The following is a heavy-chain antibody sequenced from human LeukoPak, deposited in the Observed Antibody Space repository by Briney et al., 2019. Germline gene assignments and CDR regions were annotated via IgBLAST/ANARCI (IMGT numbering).Heavy chain of an antibody. CDR1: GFTFSSYA. CDR2: ISPSGGIT. Sequence: GGSLRLSCAASGFTFSSYAMNWVCQAPGKGLEWVSGISPSGGITHYTDSVRGRFTISRDNSKNTVSLQMNSLRGEDTAVYYCAKDDAWGRYKDWGQGTLVTVSS. J-gene: IGHJ1*01. CDR3: AKDDAWGRYKD. V-gene: IGHV3-23*01. D-gene: IGHD3-16*01.